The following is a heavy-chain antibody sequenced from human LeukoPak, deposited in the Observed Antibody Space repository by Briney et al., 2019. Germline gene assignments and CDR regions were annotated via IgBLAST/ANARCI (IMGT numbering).Heavy chain of an antibody. Sequence: GGSLRLSCAASGFAFSNNWMTWVRQAPGKGLEWLANIKEDGSAKYYVDSVKGRFIISRDNAKNSLYLQMNSLRVEDTPVYFCARDHNDGYNFYWGQGAVVTVSS. J-gene: IGHJ4*02. CDR3: ARDHNDGYNFY. CDR2: IKEDGSAK. V-gene: IGHV3-7*01. D-gene: IGHD3-22*01. CDR1: GFAFSNNW.